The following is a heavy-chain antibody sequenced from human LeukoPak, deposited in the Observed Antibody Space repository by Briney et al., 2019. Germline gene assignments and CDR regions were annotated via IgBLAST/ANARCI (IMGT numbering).Heavy chain of an antibody. Sequence: GGSLRLSCAASGFTFSSYWMHWVRQAPGKGLVWVSRINSDGSSTSYADSVKGRSTISRDNAKNTLYLQMNSLRAEDTAVYYCARDRSVTADYYYYYMDVWGKGTTVTVSS. D-gene: IGHD2-21*02. CDR2: INSDGSST. J-gene: IGHJ6*03. CDR3: ARDRSVTADYYYYYMDV. V-gene: IGHV3-74*01. CDR1: GFTFSSYW.